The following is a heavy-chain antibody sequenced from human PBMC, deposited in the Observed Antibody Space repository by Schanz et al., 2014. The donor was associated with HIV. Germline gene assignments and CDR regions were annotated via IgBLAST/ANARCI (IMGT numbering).Heavy chain of an antibody. CDR3: ARVANWDYYGMDV. CDR2: IWHDGSNK. V-gene: IGHV3-33*01. Sequence: QVQLGESGGGVVQPGRALGLSCAASGFTFRSYGMHWVRQAPGKGVGWVAVIWHDGSNKYYEDSVKGRFTISRDNSKNTVYLQMNSLRGEDSAVYYCARVANWDYYGMDVWGRGTTVIVSS. D-gene: IGHD3-16*01. CDR1: GFTFRSYG. J-gene: IGHJ6*02.